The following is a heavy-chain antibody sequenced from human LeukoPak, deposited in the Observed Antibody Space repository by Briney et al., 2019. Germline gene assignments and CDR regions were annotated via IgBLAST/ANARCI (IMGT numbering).Heavy chain of an antibody. CDR2: IYTSGST. Sequence: PSETLSLTCTVSGGSISSGSYYWSWIRQPAGKGLEWIGRIYTSGSTNYNPSLKSRVTISVDTSKNQFSLKLSSVTAADTAVYYCARETSSGWSNRYFDYWGQGTLVTVSS. J-gene: IGHJ4*02. V-gene: IGHV4-61*02. D-gene: IGHD6-19*01. CDR3: ARETSSGWSNRYFDY. CDR1: GGSISSGSYY.